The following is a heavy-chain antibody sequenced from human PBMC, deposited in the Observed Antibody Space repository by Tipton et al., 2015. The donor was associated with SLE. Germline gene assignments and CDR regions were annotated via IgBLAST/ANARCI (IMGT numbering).Heavy chain of an antibody. V-gene: IGHV4-59*11. CDR2: VSYSGST. CDR3: VRGEYSSGWYGDYFAY. J-gene: IGHJ4*02. Sequence: LSLTCTVSGDPINSHYWSWVRQAPGKGLEWIGYVSYSGSTNYSPSLKSRATISIDTSKNQFYLKLNSVSAADTAVYFCVRGEYSSGWYGDYFAYWGQGTLVSVSS. CDR1: GDPINSHY. D-gene: IGHD6-19*01.